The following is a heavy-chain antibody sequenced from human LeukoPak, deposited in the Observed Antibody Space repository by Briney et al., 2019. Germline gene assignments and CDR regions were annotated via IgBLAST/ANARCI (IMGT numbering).Heavy chain of an antibody. CDR2: FSGSGGST. V-gene: IGHV3-23*01. J-gene: IGHJ4*02. D-gene: IGHD3-22*01. Sequence: PGGSLRLSCAASGFTFSSYAMSWVRQAPGKGLEWASTFSGSGGSTYYADSVKGRFTISRDNSKNTLHLQMNSLRAEDTAVYYCAKPTGPYYYDSPNYFDYWGQGTLVTVSS. CDR1: GFTFSSYA. CDR3: AKPTGPYYYDSPNYFDY.